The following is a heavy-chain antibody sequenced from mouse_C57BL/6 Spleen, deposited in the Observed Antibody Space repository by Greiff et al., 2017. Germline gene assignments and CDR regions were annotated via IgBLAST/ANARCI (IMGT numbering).Heavy chain of an antibody. CDR3: ARFGYYGSSPYWYCDV. CDR2: IYPRSGNT. CDR1: GYTFTSYG. Sequence: VQLQESGAELARPGASVKLSCKASGYTFTSYGISWVKQRTGQGLEWIGEIYPRSGNTYYNEKFKGKATLTADKSSSTAYMELRSLTSEDSAVYFCARFGYYGSSPYWYCDVWGTGTTVTVSS. V-gene: IGHV1-81*01. J-gene: IGHJ1*03. D-gene: IGHD1-1*01.